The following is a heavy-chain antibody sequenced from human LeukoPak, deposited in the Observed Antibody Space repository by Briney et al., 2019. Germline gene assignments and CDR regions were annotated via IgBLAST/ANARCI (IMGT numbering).Heavy chain of an antibody. J-gene: IGHJ4*02. CDR3: AREDYSSRGLDY. V-gene: IGHV4-4*07. CDR1: GVSISTNY. D-gene: IGHD6-13*01. CDR2: IHTSGIT. Sequence: PSETLSLTCNVSGVSISTNYWSWIRQPPGKGLEWIGRIHTSGITNYNPSLKSRVTMSLDTSKNQFSLNLSSVTVADTAVYYCAREDYSSRGLDYWGQGTLVSVSS.